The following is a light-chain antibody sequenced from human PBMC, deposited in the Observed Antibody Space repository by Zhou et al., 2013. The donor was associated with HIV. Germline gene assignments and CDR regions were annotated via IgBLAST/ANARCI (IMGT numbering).Light chain of an antibody. CDR3: QQYDNWPPYI. Sequence: VMTQSPATLSVSPGERATLSCRASQSINTNLAWYQQKPGQAPRLLIYGASTRATGIPGRFSGSASGTEFTLTISSVQSEDFAVYYCQQYDNWPPYIFGQGTKLEIK. CDR1: QSINTN. J-gene: IGKJ2*01. CDR2: GAS. V-gene: IGKV3-15*01.